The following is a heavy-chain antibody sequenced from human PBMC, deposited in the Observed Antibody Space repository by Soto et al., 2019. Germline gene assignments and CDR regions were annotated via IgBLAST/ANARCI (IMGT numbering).Heavy chain of an antibody. D-gene: IGHD1-26*01. CDR2: IIPIFGTA. CDR3: ARATIVGGQLDAFDI. V-gene: IGHV1-69*13. CDR1: GGTFSSYA. Sequence: SVKVSCKASGGTFSSYAISWVRQAPGQGLEWMGGIIPIFGTANYAQKFQGRVTITADESTSTAYMELSSLRSEDTAVYYCARATIVGGQLDAFDIWGQGTMVTVSS. J-gene: IGHJ3*02.